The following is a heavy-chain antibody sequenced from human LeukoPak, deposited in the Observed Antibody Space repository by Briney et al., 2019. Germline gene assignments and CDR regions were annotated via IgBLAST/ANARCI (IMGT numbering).Heavy chain of an antibody. CDR2: IYDSGST. Sequence: SETLSLTCTVSGVSIRSSYYYWGWIRQPPGKGLEWIGSIYDSGSTYYNPSLKSRVTISVDTSKNQFSLKLSSVTAADTAVYYCATTSIQLWLHSFDYWGQGTLVTVSS. J-gene: IGHJ4*02. CDR3: ATTSIQLWLHSFDY. D-gene: IGHD5-18*01. V-gene: IGHV4-39*01. CDR1: GVSIRSSYYY.